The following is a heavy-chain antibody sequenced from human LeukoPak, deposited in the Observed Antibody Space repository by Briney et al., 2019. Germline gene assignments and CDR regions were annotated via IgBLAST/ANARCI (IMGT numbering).Heavy chain of an antibody. Sequence: PGGSLRLSCAASGFTFTGYAMSWVRQAPGRGLQRVSPISGRADRTYYADSVKGRFTISRDDSKIYLLMNNLRAEDTAVYYCAKESPYVSSGPRNYYFDYWGQGTPVTVSS. D-gene: IGHD3-22*01. J-gene: IGHJ4*02. CDR2: ISGRADRT. CDR3: AKESPYVSSGPRNYYFDY. CDR1: GFTFTGYA. V-gene: IGHV3-23*01.